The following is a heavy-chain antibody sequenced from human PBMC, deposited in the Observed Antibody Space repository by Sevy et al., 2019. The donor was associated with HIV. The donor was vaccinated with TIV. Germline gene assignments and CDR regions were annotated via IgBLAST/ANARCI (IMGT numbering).Heavy chain of an antibody. J-gene: IGHJ4*02. CDR2: ISYSGDTL. V-gene: IGHV3-48*03. Sequence: GGSLRLSCAASGLMFSTYEMNWVRQAPGKGLEWVSFISYSGDTLHYADSVQGRFTISRDNARNSLYLQMDSLRVEDAGVYYCTARDCFTRRALAYWGQGTLVTVSS. D-gene: IGHD2-21*02. CDR1: GLMFSTYE. CDR3: TARDCFTRRALAY.